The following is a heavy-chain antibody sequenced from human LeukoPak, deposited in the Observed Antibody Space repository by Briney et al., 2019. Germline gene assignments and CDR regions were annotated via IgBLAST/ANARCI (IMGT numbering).Heavy chain of an antibody. CDR1: GFTFSSYG. V-gene: IGHV3-33*01. CDR2: IWYDGNNE. CDR3: ARDRGSREDGMDV. Sequence: GGSLRLSCAASGFTFSSYGMHWVRQAPGKGLEWVAVIWYDGNNEYYADFVKGRFTISRDNSENTLYLQMNSLRAEDTAVYNCARDRGSREDGMDVWGQGTTVTVSS. J-gene: IGHJ6*02. D-gene: IGHD1-26*01.